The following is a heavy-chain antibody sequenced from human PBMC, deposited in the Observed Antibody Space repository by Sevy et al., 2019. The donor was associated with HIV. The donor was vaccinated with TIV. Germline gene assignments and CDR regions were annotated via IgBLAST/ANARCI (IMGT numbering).Heavy chain of an antibody. V-gene: IGHV3-49*04. CDR3: TRDQWQHLVRPHCDY. D-gene: IGHD6-13*01. J-gene: IGHJ4*02. Sequence: GGSLRLSCTGSGFTFGDYAVSWVRQAPGKGLEWAGFIRSKAYGGTTDYAASLKGRFTISRDDSKSIADLQMNSLKTEDTAVYYCTRDQWQHLVRPHCDYWGQGTLVTVSS. CDR1: GFTFGDYA. CDR2: IRSKAYGGTT.